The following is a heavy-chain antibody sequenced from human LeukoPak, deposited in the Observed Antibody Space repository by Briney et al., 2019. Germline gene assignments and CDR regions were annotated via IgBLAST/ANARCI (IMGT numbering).Heavy chain of an antibody. Sequence: SETLSLTCAVYSGSFSGYYWSWIRQPPGKGLEWIGEINHSGSTNYNPSLKSRVTISVDTSKNQFSLKLSSVTAADTAVYYCARGGYYYDSSGYSTDFDYWGQGTLVTVSS. CDR3: ARGGYYYDSSGYSTDFDY. CDR1: SGSFSGYY. CDR2: INHSGST. D-gene: IGHD3-22*01. V-gene: IGHV4-34*01. J-gene: IGHJ4*02.